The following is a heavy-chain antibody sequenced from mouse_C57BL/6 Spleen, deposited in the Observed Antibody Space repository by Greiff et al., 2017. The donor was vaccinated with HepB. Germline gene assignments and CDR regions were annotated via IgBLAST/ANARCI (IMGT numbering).Heavy chain of an antibody. V-gene: IGHV5-4*01. CDR3: ARETAQATDY. CDR2: ISDGGSYT. J-gene: IGHJ2*01. CDR1: GFTFSSYA. Sequence: EVMLVESGGGLVKPGGSLKLSCAASGFTFSSYAMSWVRQTPEKRLEWVATISDGGSYTYYPDNVKGRFTISRDNAKNNLYLQMSHLKSEDTAMYYCARETAQATDYWGQGTTLTVSS. D-gene: IGHD3-2*02.